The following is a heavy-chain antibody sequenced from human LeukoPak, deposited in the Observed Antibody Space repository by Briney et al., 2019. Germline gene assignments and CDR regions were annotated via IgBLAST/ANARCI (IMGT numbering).Heavy chain of an antibody. CDR3: ASLGATGFYAFDY. CDR2: IKSKPDGGTT. J-gene: IGHJ4*02. V-gene: IGHV3-15*01. Sequence: PGGSLRLSCAASLFSFTNVWMSWVRQAPGKGLECVGHIKSKPDGGTTECAAPVKGRFTISRDDSKNTLYLQMNSLRTEDTAVYYCASLGATGFYAFDYWGQGTLVTVSS. CDR1: LFSFTNVW. D-gene: IGHD2/OR15-2a*01.